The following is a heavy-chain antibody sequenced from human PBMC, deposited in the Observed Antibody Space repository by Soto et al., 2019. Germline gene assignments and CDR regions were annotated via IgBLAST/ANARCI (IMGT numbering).Heavy chain of an antibody. D-gene: IGHD4-4*01. V-gene: IGHV1-69*06. Sequence: QVQLVQPGAEVKKPGSSVKVSCKASGGTFSNYAISWVRQAPGEGLEWMGGITPMFGTVKYALKFQGRVTITADKSTTTAYMELSSLRSEDTAVYYCARQHYRSTQSWGFYYGMDVWGQGTKVTVSS. CDR1: GGTFSNYA. CDR2: ITPMFGTV. J-gene: IGHJ6*02. CDR3: ARQHYRSTQSWGFYYGMDV.